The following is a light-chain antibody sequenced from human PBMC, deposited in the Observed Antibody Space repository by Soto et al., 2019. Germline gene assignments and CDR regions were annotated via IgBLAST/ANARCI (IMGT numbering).Light chain of an antibody. CDR3: QQGYSDPWT. CDR1: QSIGTY. V-gene: IGKV1-39*01. CDR2: AAS. J-gene: IGKJ1*01. Sequence: DIQMTQSPSSLSASVGDRVTITCRASQSIGTYLHWYQQKPGKAPKLLIYAASNLQSGVPSRFSGSGSGTDFTLTMNSLQPEDFATYYCQQGYSDPWTFGQGTKVEIK.